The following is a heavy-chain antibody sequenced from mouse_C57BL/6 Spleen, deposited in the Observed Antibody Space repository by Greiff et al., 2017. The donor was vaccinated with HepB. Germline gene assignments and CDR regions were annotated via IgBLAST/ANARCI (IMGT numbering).Heavy chain of an antibody. Sequence: QVQLQQPGAELVKPGASVKMSCKASGYTFTSYWITWVKQRPGQGLEWIGDIYPGSGSTNYNEKFKSKATLTVDTSSSTAYMQLSSLTSEDSAVYYCARGERNYYDWYFDVWGTGTTVTVSS. V-gene: IGHV1-55*01. D-gene: IGHD1-1*01. CDR1: GYTFTSYW. J-gene: IGHJ1*03. CDR2: IYPGSGST. CDR3: ARGERNYYDWYFDV.